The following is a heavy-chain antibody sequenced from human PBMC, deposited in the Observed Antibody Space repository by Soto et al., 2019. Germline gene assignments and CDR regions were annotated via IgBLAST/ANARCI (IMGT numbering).Heavy chain of an antibody. CDR1: GGSFSGYY. CDR2: INHSGST. CDR3: AGPEDYDCWCGYRYYYYGMDV. J-gene: IGHJ6*02. Sequence: SETLSLTCAVYGGSFSGYYWSWIRQPPGKGLEWIGEINHSGSTNYNPTLKSRVTISVDTSKNQYPLKLSSVTAADTAVYYCAGPEDYDCWCGYRYYYYGMDVWGQGTTVTVSS. D-gene: IGHD3-3*01. V-gene: IGHV4-34*01.